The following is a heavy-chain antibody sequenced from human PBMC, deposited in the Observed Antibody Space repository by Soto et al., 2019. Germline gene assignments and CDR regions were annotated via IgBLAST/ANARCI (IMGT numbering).Heavy chain of an antibody. CDR2: ISSSSSYT. J-gene: IGHJ5*02. V-gene: IGHV3-11*06. D-gene: IGHD2-21*02. Sequence: GGSLRLSCAASGFTFSDYYMSWIRQAPGKGLEWVSYISSSSSYTNYADSVKGRFTISRDNAKNSLYLQMNSLRAEDTAVYYCARGGVDEDGGNSTLYNWFDPWGQGTLVTVSS. CDR3: ARGGVDEDGGNSTLYNWFDP. CDR1: GFTFSDYY.